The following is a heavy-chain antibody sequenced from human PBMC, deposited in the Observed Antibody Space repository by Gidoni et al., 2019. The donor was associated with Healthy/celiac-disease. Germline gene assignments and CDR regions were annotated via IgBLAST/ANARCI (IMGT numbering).Heavy chain of an antibody. J-gene: IGHJ5*02. CDR3: ARHFLLPAYGDYWDDDPVGPQNWFDP. V-gene: IGHV4-39*01. Sequence: QLQLQESGPGLVKPSETLSLTCTVSGGSISSSSYYWGWIRQPPGKGLEWIGSIYYSGSTYYNPSLKSRVTISVDTSKNQFSLKLSSVTAADTAVYYCARHFLLPAYGDYWDDDPVGPQNWFDPWGQGTLVTVSS. CDR2: IYYSGST. D-gene: IGHD4-17*01. CDR1: GGSISSSSYY.